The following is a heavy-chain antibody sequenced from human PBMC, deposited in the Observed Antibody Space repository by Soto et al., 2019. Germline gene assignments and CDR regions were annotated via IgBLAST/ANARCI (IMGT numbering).Heavy chain of an antibody. J-gene: IGHJ6*03. CDR2: MNPNSGNT. V-gene: IGHV1-8*01. Sequence: QVQLVQSGAEVKKPGASVKVSCKASGYTFTSYDINWVRQATGQGLEWMGWMNPNSGNTGYAQKFQGRVTMNRNTSISTAYMELSSLRSEDTAVYYCARGEGSCYYLDDYYYYMDVWGKGTTVTVSS. CDR1: GYTFTSYD. D-gene: IGHD3-3*01. CDR3: ARGEGSCYYLDDYYYYMDV.